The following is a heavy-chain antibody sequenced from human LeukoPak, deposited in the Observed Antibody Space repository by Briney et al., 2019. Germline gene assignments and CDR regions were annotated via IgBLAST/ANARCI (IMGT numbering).Heavy chain of an antibody. V-gene: IGHV3-48*03. Sequence: GGSLRLSCTVSGFTFSGYEMNWVRQAPGKGLEWVSYISSSGSTIFYADSVKGRFTISRDNAKNSLYLQMNSLRAEDTAVYYCARVGGSYYYSDYWGQGTLVTVSS. CDR2: ISSSGSTI. J-gene: IGHJ4*02. D-gene: IGHD1-26*01. CDR3: ARVGGSYYYSDY. CDR1: GFTFSGYE.